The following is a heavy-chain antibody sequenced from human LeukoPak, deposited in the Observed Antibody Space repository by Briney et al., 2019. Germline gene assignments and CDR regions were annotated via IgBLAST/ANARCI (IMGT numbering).Heavy chain of an antibody. V-gene: IGHV3-23*01. CDR3: ARDRGLGQWLDY. CDR1: GFTFRSYA. Sequence: GGSLRLSCAASGFTFRSYAMSWVRQAPGEGLEWVSSLGASGAPTYCVDSVKGRFTISRDNSKNSLYLQMNSLRAEDTAIYYCARDRGLGQWLDYWGQGTLVTVSS. J-gene: IGHJ4*02. D-gene: IGHD6-19*01. CDR2: LGASGAPT.